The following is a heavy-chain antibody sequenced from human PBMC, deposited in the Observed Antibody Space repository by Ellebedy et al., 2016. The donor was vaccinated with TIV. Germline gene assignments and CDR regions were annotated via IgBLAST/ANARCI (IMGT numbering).Heavy chain of an antibody. J-gene: IGHJ6*02. Sequence: GGSLRLSCAASGFSFSSYSMNWVRQAPGKGLEWVSYISSSSRTIYYADSVKGRFTISRDNAKNSLYLQMNSLRDEDTAVYYCATHPSPTDYYYYGMDVWGQGTTVTVSS. CDR2: ISSSSRTI. CDR3: ATHPSPTDYYYYGMDV. V-gene: IGHV3-48*02. CDR1: GFSFSSYS.